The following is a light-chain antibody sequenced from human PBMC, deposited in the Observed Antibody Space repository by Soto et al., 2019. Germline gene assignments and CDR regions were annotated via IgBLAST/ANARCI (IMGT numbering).Light chain of an antibody. Sequence: QSVLTQPPSVSGTPGQRVTISCAGSSSNIGSNVVNWYQHLPGRAPKLLIYGHNQRPSGVPDRFSGSKSGTPASLAISGLQSEDEAEYYCAAWDDNLSGFYVFGTGTKVTVL. CDR1: SSNIGSNV. V-gene: IGLV1-44*01. CDR2: GHN. CDR3: AAWDDNLSGFYV. J-gene: IGLJ1*01.